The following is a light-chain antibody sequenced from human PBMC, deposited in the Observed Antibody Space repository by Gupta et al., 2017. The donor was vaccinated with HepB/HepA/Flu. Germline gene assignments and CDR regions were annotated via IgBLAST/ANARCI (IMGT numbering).Light chain of an antibody. V-gene: IGLV3-21*02. J-gene: IGLJ2*01. CDR1: NIEAKS. Sequence: SYVLTQPPSVSVAPGETARLTCGGNNIEAKSVHWYQLKPGQAPAAVVYDDSDRPSGSPDRFSGSTSGNTATLTISRVEAEDEADYYCQVWDSTTDLVVFGGGTKVIVL. CDR3: QVWDSTTDLVV. CDR2: DDS.